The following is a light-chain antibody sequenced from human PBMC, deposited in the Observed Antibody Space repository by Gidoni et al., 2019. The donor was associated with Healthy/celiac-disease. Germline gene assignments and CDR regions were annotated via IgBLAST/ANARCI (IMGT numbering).Light chain of an antibody. V-gene: IGKV1-39*01. CDR2: AAA. Sequence: DIQMTQSPSSLPASVGDRVTITCRARQSISRYLNWYQQNPGKAPKLLIYAAASLQSGVPSRFSGSGSWTDFTLTIISLQPEDFATYYCQQSYSTPPAFGGGTKVEIK. CDR3: QQSYSTPPA. CDR1: QSISRY. J-gene: IGKJ4*01.